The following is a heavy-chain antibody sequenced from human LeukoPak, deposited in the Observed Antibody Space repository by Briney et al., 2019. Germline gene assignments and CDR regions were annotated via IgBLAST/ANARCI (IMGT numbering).Heavy chain of an antibody. J-gene: IGHJ4*02. D-gene: IGHD1-26*01. CDR1: GYTFTGYY. CDR2: INPNSGDT. Sequence: ASVKVSCKASGYTFTGYYMHWVRQAPGQGLEWMGRINPNSGDTNYAQKFQGRATMTRDTSSSTAYMELTRLRSDDTAAYYCARTIVGATDFNYWGQVILVTVSS. CDR3: ARTIVGATDFNY. V-gene: IGHV1-2*06.